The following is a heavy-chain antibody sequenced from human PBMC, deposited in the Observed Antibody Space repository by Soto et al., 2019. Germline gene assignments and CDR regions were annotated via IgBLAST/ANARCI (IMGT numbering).Heavy chain of an antibody. CDR2: ISGSGKGT. V-gene: IGHV3-21*06. D-gene: IGHD6-6*01. J-gene: IGHJ6*02. Sequence: PGGSLRLSCATSGFTFSNYRMNWVRQAPGKGLEWVASISGSGKGTFYRDSVKGRFTTSRDNAESSLVLQMNSLTVDDTAVYHCARVHLVRTSSYYCGMDVWGPGTTVTVSS. CDR3: ARVHLVRTSSYYCGMDV. CDR1: GFTFSNYR.